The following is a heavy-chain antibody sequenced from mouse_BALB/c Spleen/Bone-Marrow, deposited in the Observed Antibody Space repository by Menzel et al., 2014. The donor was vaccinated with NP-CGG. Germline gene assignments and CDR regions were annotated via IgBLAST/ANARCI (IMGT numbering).Heavy chain of an antibody. J-gene: IGHJ2*01. CDR2: IRNKANGYTT. Sequence: EVKLMESGGGLVQPGGSLRLSCATSGFTFTDYYMSWVRQPPGKALEWLGFIRNKANGYTTEYSASVKGRFTISRDNSQSILYLQMNTLRAEDSATYYYARYDVYYYFDYWGQGTTLTVSS. D-gene: IGHD2-3*01. CDR3: ARYDVYYYFDY. CDR1: GFTFTDYY. V-gene: IGHV7-3*02.